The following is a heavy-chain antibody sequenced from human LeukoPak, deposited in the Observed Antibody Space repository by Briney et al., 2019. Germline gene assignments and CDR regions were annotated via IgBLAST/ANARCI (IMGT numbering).Heavy chain of an antibody. CDR1: GFTFSSYA. J-gene: IGHJ3*02. CDR3: ARPNWNGKKLRPDAFDI. V-gene: IGHV3-23*01. Sequence: GGSLRLSCAASGFTFSSYAMSWVRQAPGKGLEWVSAISGSGGSTYYADSVKGRFTISRDNSKNTLYLQMNSLRAEDTAVYYCARPNWNGKKLRPDAFDIWGQGTMVTVSS. D-gene: IGHD1-1*01. CDR2: ISGSGGST.